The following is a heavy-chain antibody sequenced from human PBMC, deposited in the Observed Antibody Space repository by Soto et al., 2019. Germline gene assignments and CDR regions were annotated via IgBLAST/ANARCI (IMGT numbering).Heavy chain of an antibody. CDR3: AAGDPVGPKIDFDY. CDR2: IIPIFGTA. J-gene: IGHJ4*02. V-gene: IGHV1-69*01. Sequence: QVQLVQSGAEVKKPGSSVTVSCKASGGTFSSYAISWVRQAPGQGLEWMGGIIPIFGTANYAQKFQGRVTITADESTSTAYMELSSLRSEDTAVYYCAAGDPVGPKIDFDYWGQGTLVTVSS. CDR1: GGTFSSYA. D-gene: IGHD1-26*01.